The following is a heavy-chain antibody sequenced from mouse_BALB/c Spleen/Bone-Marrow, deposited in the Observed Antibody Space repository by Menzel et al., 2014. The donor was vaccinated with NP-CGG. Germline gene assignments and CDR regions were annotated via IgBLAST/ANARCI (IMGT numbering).Heavy chain of an antibody. Sequence: VQLQQSGAGLVRSGASVKLSCAASGFNIKDYYMHWVKQRPEQGLEWIGWIDPENGDTEYAPKFQGKATMTADTSSNTAYLQLSSLTSEDTAVYYCRVSYYFDYWGQGTTLTVSS. CDR1: GFNIKDYY. CDR2: IDPENGDT. V-gene: IGHV14-4*02. J-gene: IGHJ2*01. CDR3: RVSYYFDY.